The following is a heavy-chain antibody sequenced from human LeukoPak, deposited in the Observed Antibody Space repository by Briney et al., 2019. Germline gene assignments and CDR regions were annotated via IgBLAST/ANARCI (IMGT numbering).Heavy chain of an antibody. Sequence: PGGSLRLSCAASGSIFSSYAMHWVRQAPGKGLEWVAVISYDGSEKYYADSVKGRFTISRDNSKNTLYLQMNSLRAEDTAVYYCARDGSYCSGGSCYFGEYFQHWGQGTLVTVSS. CDR1: GSIFSSYA. CDR2: ISYDGSEK. CDR3: ARDGSYCSGGSCYFGEYFQH. J-gene: IGHJ1*01. D-gene: IGHD2-15*01. V-gene: IGHV3-30-3*01.